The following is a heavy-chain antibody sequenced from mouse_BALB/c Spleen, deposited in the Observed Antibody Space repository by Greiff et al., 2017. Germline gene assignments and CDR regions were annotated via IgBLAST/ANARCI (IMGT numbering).Heavy chain of an antibody. CDR2: ISYSGST. J-gene: IGHJ1*01. V-gene: IGHV3-2*02. Sequence: EVKLQESGPGLVKPSQSLSLTCTVTGYSITSDYAWNWIRQFPGNKLEWMGYISYSGSTSYNPSLKSRISITRDTSKNQFFLQLNSVTTEDTATYYCARGRGGYFDVWGAGTTVTVSS. CDR1: GYSITSDYA. CDR3: ARGRGGYFDV.